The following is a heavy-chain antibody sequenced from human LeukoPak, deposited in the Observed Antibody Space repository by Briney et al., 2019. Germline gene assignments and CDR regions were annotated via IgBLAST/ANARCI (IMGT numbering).Heavy chain of an antibody. CDR2: ISISSSSI. CDR3: ARSGYAVSVGNDY. V-gene: IGHV3-21*01. D-gene: IGHD5-12*01. Sequence: GGSLRLSCAASGFTFSSYTMNWVRQAPGKGLEWVPSISISSSSIYYADSVKGRFTISRDNAKNSLYLQMNSLRAEDTAVYYCARSGYAVSVGNDYWGQGTLVTVSS. J-gene: IGHJ4*02. CDR1: GFTFSSYT.